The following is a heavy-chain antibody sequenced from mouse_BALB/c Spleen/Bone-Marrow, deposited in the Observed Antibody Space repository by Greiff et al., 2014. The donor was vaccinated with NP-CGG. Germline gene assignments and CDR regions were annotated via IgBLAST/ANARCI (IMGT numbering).Heavy chain of an antibody. Sequence: DLVKPGASVKLSCKASGYTFTSYWINWIKQRPGKGLEWIGRIAPGSGNTYYNEMFKGKATLTVDTYSSTAFIQLSSLSSEDSPVYFCARSPMITESYAMDYWGQGTSVTVSS. CDR3: ARSPMITESYAMDY. CDR2: IAPGSGNT. CDR1: GYTFTSYW. J-gene: IGHJ4*01. V-gene: IGHV1S41*01. D-gene: IGHD2-4*01.